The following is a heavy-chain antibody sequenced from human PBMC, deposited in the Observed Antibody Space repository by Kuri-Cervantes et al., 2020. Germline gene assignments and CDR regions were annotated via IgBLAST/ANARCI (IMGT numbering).Heavy chain of an antibody. Sequence: GESLKISCAASGFTFSSYWMSWVRQAPGKGLEWVANIKQDGSEKYYVDSVKGRFTISRDNAKNSLYLQMNSLRAEDTAVYYCVREPALTGYFYWGQGTLVTVSS. CDR3: VREPALTGYFY. V-gene: IGHV3-7*01. J-gene: IGHJ4*02. CDR1: GFTFSSYW. D-gene: IGHD3-9*01. CDR2: IKQDGSEK.